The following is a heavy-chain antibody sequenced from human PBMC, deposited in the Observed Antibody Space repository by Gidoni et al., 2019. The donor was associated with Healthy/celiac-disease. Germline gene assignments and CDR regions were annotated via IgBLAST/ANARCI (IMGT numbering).Heavy chain of an antibody. D-gene: IGHD6-13*01. J-gene: IGHJ4*02. CDR2: ISRSSSYI. Sequence: VQLVESGGGLVKPGGSLRLSCPASGFTFSRYSMNWVRQAAGKGLEWVSSISRSSSYIYYADSVKGRFTISRDNAKNSLYLQMNSLRAEDTAVYYCARAGSWSSDYWGQGTLVTVSS. V-gene: IGHV3-21*01. CDR1: GFTFSRYS. CDR3: ARAGSWSSDY.